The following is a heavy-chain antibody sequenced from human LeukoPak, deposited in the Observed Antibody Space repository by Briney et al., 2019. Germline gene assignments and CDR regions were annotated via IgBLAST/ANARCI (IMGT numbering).Heavy chain of an antibody. CDR3: ARLDYYGSGSYAAFDI. D-gene: IGHD3-10*01. V-gene: IGHV4-59*08. Sequence: SETLSLTCTVSGGSISSYYWSWIRQPPGKGREWIGYIYYSGSTNYNPSLKSRVTISVDTSKNQFSLKLSSVTAADTAVYYCARLDYYGSGSYAAFDIWGQGTMVTVSS. CDR2: IYYSGST. J-gene: IGHJ3*02. CDR1: GGSISSYY.